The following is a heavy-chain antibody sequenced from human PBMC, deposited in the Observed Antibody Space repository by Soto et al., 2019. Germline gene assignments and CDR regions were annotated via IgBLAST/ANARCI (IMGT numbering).Heavy chain of an antibody. J-gene: IGHJ5*02. CDR3: ARVVPGAEAWFGP. D-gene: IGHD2-2*01. V-gene: IGHV1-18*01. Sequence: QVQLVQSGGEVKRPGASVKVSCKTSGYTFSNYGITWVRQAPGQPLEWLGWISLYSDGTNYAQKFQGRVSMPTDTSTTPAYRELRSLRSDDTAVYYCARVVPGAEAWFGPWGQGTLVTVSS. CDR1: GYTFSNYG. CDR2: ISLYSDGT.